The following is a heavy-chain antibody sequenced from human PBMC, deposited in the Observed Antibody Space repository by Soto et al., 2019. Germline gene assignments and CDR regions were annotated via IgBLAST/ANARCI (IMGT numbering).Heavy chain of an antibody. V-gene: IGHV3-53*04. D-gene: IGHD3-10*01. J-gene: IGHJ6*04. CDR1: GFAVRHNY. CDR2: IYRGGDT. CDR3: ARKTDSIPSGGDV. Sequence: EVQLVESGGGLVQPGGSLRLSCTASGFAVRHNYMTWVRQAPGKGLGWVSLIYRGGDTAYADSVKGRFTISRHTSQNTLYPQMNSLRAEDTAVYYCARKTDSIPSGGDVWGKGTAVTVSS.